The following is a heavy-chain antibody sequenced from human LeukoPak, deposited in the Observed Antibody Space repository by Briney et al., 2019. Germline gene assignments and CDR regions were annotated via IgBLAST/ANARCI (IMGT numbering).Heavy chain of an antibody. D-gene: IGHD6-19*01. J-gene: IGHJ3*02. CDR1: GFTFSSYW. CDR2: IKQDGSEK. CDR3: ARNPGRLGYSSGWYPGAFDI. Sequence: GSLRLSCAASGFTFSSYWMSWVRQAPGKGLEWVANIKQDGSEKYYVDSVKGRFTISRDNAKNSLYLQMNSLRAEDTAVYYCARNPGRLGYSSGWYPGAFDIWGQGTMVTVSS. V-gene: IGHV3-7*01.